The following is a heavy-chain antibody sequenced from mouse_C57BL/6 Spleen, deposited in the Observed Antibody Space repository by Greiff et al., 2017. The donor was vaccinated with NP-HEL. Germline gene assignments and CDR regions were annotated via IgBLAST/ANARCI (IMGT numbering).Heavy chain of an antibody. V-gene: IGHV1-69*01. D-gene: IGHD1-1*01. Sequence: VQLQQPGAELVMPGASVKLSCKASGYTFTSYWIHWVKQRPGQGLEWIGEIDPSDSYTNYNQKFKGKSTLTVDKSSSTAYMQLSSLTSEDSAVYYCARGVYGSSLYYFDYWGQGTTLTVSS. CDR3: ARGVYGSSLYYFDY. J-gene: IGHJ2*01. CDR1: GYTFTSYW. CDR2: IDPSDSYT.